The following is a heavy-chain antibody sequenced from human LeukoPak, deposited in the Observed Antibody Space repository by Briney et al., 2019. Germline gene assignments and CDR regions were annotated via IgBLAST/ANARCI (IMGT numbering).Heavy chain of an antibody. CDR1: GGTFSRYA. CDR2: IIPIFGTA. D-gene: IGHD3-22*01. J-gene: IGHJ4*02. Sequence: ASVKVSCKASGGTFSRYALSWVRQAPGQGLEWMGGIIPIFGTANYAQKVQSRVTITADKSTSTAYMELSSLRSEDTAVFYCASLNGGYYPDYWGQGTLVTVSS. V-gene: IGHV1-69*06. CDR3: ASLNGGYYPDY.